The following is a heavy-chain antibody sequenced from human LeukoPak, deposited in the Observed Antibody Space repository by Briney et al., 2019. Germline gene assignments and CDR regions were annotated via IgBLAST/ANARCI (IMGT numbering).Heavy chain of an antibody. J-gene: IGHJ4*02. CDR1: GGSISSYY. CDR2: IYYSGTT. CDR3: ARRYSNNWYFDY. D-gene: IGHD6-13*01. Sequence: PSETLSLTCTVSGGSISSYYWSWIRQSPGKGLDWIGYIYYSGTTNYNPSLKSRVTISVDTSKNQFSLNLSSVTAADTAVYYCARRYSNNWYFDYWGLGILVTVSS. V-gene: IGHV4-59*08.